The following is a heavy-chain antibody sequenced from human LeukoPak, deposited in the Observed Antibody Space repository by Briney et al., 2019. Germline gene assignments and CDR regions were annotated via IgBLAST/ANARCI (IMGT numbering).Heavy chain of an antibody. J-gene: IGHJ4*02. V-gene: IGHV3-30*02. CDR3: AKEHRGVGAVTLYDYFDF. D-gene: IGHD1-26*01. CDR1: GFNFRTFG. Sequence: GGSLRLSCATSGFNFRTFGTHWLRQAPGKGLEWVAFIQVDGSKGSYADSVRGRFTISRDNSKNTLSLQMDGLRVEDTAVYYCAKEHRGVGAVTLYDYFDFWGQGTLVTVSS. CDR2: IQVDGSKG.